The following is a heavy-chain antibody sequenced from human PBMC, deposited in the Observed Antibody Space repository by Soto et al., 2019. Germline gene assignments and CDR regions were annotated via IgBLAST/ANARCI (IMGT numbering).Heavy chain of an antibody. V-gene: IGHV1-2*04. J-gene: IGHJ6*02. CDR3: ARVGPGVEWLSHYYYYYGMDV. CDR1: GYTFTGYY. D-gene: IGHD3-3*01. CDR2: INPNSGGT. Sequence: GASVKVSCKASGYTFTGYYMPWVRQAPVQGLEWMGWINPNSGGTNYAQKFQGWVTMTRDTSISTAYMELSRLRSDDTAVYYCARVGPGVEWLSHYYYYYGMDVWGQGTTVTVSS.